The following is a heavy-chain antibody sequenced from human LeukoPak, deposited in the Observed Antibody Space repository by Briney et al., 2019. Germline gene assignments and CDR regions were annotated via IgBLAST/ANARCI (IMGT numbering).Heavy chain of an antibody. CDR3: ARDIAPSAIPDAFDI. J-gene: IGHJ3*02. Sequence: GGSLRLSCAASGFTFSSYSMNWVRQAPGKGLEWVSSISSSSSYIYYADSVKGRFTISRDNAKNSLYLQMNSLRAEDTAVYYCARDIAPSAIPDAFDIWGQGTMVTVSS. V-gene: IGHV3-21*01. D-gene: IGHD2-2*02. CDR1: GFTFSSYS. CDR2: ISSSSSYI.